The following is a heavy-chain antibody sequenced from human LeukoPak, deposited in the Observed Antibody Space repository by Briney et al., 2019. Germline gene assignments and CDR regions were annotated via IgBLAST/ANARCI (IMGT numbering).Heavy chain of an antibody. Sequence: GGSLRLSCAASGFTFSSYWMSWGRQAPGKGLEWVANIKQDGSEKYYVDSVKGRFTTSRDNTKNSLYLQMNSLRAEDTAVYYCAREYTGSFDMTFDFWGQGTMVTVSS. CDR1: GFTFSSYW. CDR3: AREYTGSFDMTFDF. D-gene: IGHD1-26*01. V-gene: IGHV3-7*01. J-gene: IGHJ3*01. CDR2: IKQDGSEK.